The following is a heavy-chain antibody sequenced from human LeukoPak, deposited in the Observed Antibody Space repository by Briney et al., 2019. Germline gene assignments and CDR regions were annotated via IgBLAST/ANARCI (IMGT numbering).Heavy chain of an antibody. D-gene: IGHD1-20*01. V-gene: IGHV3-7*01. J-gene: IGHJ4*02. Sequence: PGGSLRLSCSASGFTFSTSWMSWVRQAPGKGLEWVANINQDESVKYYVDSVKGRFTISRDNARNSLYLQMNSLRAADTAVYYCARGDDGNWNVGGQGTLVTVSS. CDR2: INQDESVK. CDR1: GFTFSTSW. CDR3: ARGDDGNWNV.